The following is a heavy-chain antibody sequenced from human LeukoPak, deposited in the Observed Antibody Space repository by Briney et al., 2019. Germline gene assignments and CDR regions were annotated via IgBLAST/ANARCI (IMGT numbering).Heavy chain of an antibody. CDR3: AKGTPGYYYYYMDV. Sequence: PGGSLRLSCAASGFTFSSYSMNWVRQAPGKGLEWVAFIRYDGSNKYYADSVKGRFTISRDNSKNTLYLQMNSLRAEDTAVYYCAKGTPGYYYYYMDVWGKGTTVTISS. V-gene: IGHV3-30*02. CDR1: GFTFSSYS. CDR2: IRYDGSNK. J-gene: IGHJ6*03.